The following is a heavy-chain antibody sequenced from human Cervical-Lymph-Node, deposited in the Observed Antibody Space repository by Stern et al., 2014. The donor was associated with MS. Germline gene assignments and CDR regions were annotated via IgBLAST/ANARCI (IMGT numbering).Heavy chain of an antibody. Sequence: EVHLVESGGGLVKPGGSLRLSCAVSGFTLTTSRMSWVRQAPGKGLEWVATIGSSPNYVFYGESVKGRFTISRDDAKNSMFLQMSSLRVEDSGIYYCAKDLRYPDADYNWFDPWGQGTLVTVSS. J-gene: IGHJ5*02. CDR3: AKDLRYPDADYNWFDP. CDR1: GFTLTTSR. D-gene: IGHD1-14*01. V-gene: IGHV3-21*01. CDR2: IGSSPNYV.